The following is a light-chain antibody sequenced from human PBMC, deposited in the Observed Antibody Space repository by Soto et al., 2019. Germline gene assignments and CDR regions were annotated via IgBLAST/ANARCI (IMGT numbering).Light chain of an antibody. Sequence: QSALTQPASASGSPEQSITISCTGTSSNIGGYNVVSWYQQHPGKAPKVLIYEGTKRPSGVSNRFSGSQSGTTASLTISGLQAEDEADYYCCSYVGATTNVFGSGTKVTVL. CDR1: SSNIGGYNV. J-gene: IGLJ1*01. V-gene: IGLV2-23*01. CDR3: CSYVGATTNV. CDR2: EGT.